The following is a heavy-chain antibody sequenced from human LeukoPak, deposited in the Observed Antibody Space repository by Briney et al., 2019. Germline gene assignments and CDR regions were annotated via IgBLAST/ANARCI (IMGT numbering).Heavy chain of an antibody. V-gene: IGHV3-48*01. CDR2: IGIDSGNT. Sequence: RRSMSPACAVSRSSLTNFSMKWVRPVPGEGREWISYIGIDSGNTNYADSVKGRFTISGDKAKNSLYLQMNSLRVEDTAVYYCARDYKYAFDNWGQGTLVTVSS. J-gene: IGHJ4*02. CDR1: RSSLTNFS. D-gene: IGHD5-24*01. CDR3: ARDYKYAFDN.